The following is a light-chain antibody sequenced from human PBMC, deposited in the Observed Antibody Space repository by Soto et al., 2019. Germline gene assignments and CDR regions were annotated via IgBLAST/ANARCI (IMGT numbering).Light chain of an antibody. CDR3: QQRRSWQVT. Sequence: ILLTQPPATLSLSPGEGAPLSCRASQSINTYLAWYQQKPGQAPRLLIYDASKRATGIPARFSGSGSGTNFTLTISSLEPEYFAVYYCQQRRSWQVTFGQGTRLEIK. J-gene: IGKJ5*01. CDR1: QSINTY. CDR2: DAS. V-gene: IGKV3D-11*02.